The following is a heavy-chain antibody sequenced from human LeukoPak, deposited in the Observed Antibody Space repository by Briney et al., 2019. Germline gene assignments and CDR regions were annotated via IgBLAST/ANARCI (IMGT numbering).Heavy chain of an antibody. CDR1: ALTFTSQG. Sequence: GGSLTPSCAPYALTFTSQGMHWVRQAPGKWLEWVAVISYDGSNKYYTDSVKGRFTISRDNSKNTLYMQMNSLRAEDTAVYYCAKDRVGATSGVPDYWGQETLVTVSS. D-gene: IGHD1-26*01. CDR2: ISYDGSNK. J-gene: IGHJ4*02. CDR3: AKDRVGATSGVPDY. V-gene: IGHV3-30*18.